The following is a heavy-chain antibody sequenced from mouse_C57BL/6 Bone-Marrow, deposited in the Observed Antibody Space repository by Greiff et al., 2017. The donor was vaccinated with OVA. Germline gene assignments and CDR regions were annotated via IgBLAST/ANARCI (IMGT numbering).Heavy chain of an antibody. D-gene: IGHD2-5*01. CDR3: ARSGSYYSNYDYAMDY. J-gene: IGHJ4*01. CDR2: INPSNGGT. Sequence: QVQLQQSGTELVKPGASVKLSCTASGYTFTSYWMHWVKQRPGQGLEWIGNINPSNGGTNYNEKFKSKATLTVDKSSSTAYMQLSSLTSEDSAVYYCARSGSYYSNYDYAMDYWGQGTSVTVSS. CDR1: GYTFTSYW. V-gene: IGHV1-53*01.